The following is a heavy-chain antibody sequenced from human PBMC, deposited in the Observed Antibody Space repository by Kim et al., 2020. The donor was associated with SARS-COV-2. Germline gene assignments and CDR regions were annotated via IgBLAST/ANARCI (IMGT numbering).Heavy chain of an antibody. CDR2: IKSKTDGGTT. CDR1: GFTFSNAW. J-gene: IGHJ4*02. Sequence: GGSLRLSCAASGFTFSNAWMSWVRQAPGKGLEWVGRIKSKTDGGTTDYAAPVKGRFTISRDDSKNTLYLQMNSLKTEDTAVYYCTTEGMNLVGARRKGIDYWGQGTLVTVSS. V-gene: IGHV3-15*01. D-gene: IGHD1-26*01. CDR3: TTEGMNLVGARRKGIDY.